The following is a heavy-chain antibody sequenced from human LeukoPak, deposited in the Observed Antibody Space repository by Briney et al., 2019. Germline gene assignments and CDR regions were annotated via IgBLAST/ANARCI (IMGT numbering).Heavy chain of an antibody. Sequence: SETLSLTCAVYGGSFSGYYWGWIRQPPGKGLEWIGEINHSGSTNYNPSLKSRVTISVDTSKNQFSLKLSSVTAADTAVYYCARGLYSSSWYYFDYWGQGTLVTVSS. D-gene: IGHD6-13*01. J-gene: IGHJ4*02. CDR3: ARGLYSSSWYYFDY. V-gene: IGHV4-34*01. CDR2: INHSGST. CDR1: GGSFSGYY.